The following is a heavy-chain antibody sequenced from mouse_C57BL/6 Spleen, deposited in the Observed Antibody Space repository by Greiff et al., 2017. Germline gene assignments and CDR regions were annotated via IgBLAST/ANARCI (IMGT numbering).Heavy chain of an antibody. D-gene: IGHD1-1*01. CDR1: GYAFSSYW. J-gene: IGHJ2*01. CDR2: IYPGDGDT. V-gene: IGHV1-80*01. CDR3: ARSPTVVANELDY. Sequence: QVQLQQSGAELVKPGASVKISCKASGYAFSSYWMNWVKQRPGKGLEWIGQIYPGDGDTNYNGKFKGKATLTADKSSSTAYMQLSSLTSEDSSVYFCARSPTVVANELDYWGQGTTLTVSS.